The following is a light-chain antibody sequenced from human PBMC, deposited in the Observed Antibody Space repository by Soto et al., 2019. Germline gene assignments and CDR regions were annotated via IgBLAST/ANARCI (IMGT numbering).Light chain of an antibody. CDR2: AAS. J-gene: IGKJ2*01. Sequence: AIRMTQSPSSFSASTGDRVTITCRASQGISSYLAWYQQKPGKAPKLLIYAASTLQSGVPSRFSGSGSGTDFTHTISCLQSEDFATYYCQQYYSYLGDTFGQGTKLEIK. CDR3: QQYYSYLGDT. CDR1: QGISSY. V-gene: IGKV1-8*01.